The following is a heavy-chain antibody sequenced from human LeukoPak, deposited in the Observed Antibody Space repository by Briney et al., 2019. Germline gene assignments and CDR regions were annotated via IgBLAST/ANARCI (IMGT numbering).Heavy chain of an antibody. CDR3: ARFGDGGAFDI. V-gene: IGHV4-39*07. Sequence: SETLSLTCTVSGGSISSSSYYWGWIRQPPGKGLEWIGSIYYSGSTYYNPSLKSRVTISVDTSKNQFSLKLSSVTAADTAVYYCARFGDGGAFDIWGQGTMVTVSS. CDR2: IYYSGST. CDR1: GGSISSSSYY. D-gene: IGHD3-10*01. J-gene: IGHJ3*02.